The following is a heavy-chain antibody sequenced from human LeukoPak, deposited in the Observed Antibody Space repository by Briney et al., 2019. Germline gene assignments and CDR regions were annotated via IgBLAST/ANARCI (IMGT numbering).Heavy chain of an antibody. Sequence: ASVKVSCKVSGYTLSELSIHWVRQAPGKGLEWMGSFDPEDGETIYAQKFHGRVTMTEDTTTGTAYMELRSLRSEDTAVYYCATEKNCTSSSCSAGMDDWGRGTKVTVSS. CDR2: FDPEDGET. CDR3: ATEKNCTSSSCSAGMDD. D-gene: IGHD2-2*01. V-gene: IGHV1-24*01. J-gene: IGHJ6*02. CDR1: GYTLSELS.